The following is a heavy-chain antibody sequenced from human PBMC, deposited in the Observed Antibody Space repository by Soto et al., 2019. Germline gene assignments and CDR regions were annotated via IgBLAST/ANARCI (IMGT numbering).Heavy chain of an antibody. CDR1: GGTFSSYA. CDR2: IIPIFGTA. V-gene: IGHV1-69*12. D-gene: IGHD5-12*01. CDR3: ARDGEGRDGYNFGY. J-gene: IGHJ4*02. Sequence: QVQLVQSGAEVKKPGSSVKVSCKASGGTFSSYAISWVRQAPGQGLEWMGGIIPIFGTANYAQKFQGRVTITADESTSTAYMELSSLRSEDTAVYYCARDGEGRDGYNFGYWGQGTLVTVSS.